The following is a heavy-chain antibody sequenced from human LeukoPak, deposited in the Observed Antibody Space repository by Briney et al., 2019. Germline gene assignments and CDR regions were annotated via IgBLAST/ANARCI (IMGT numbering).Heavy chain of an antibody. J-gene: IGHJ3*02. CDR2: IYTSGST. Sequence: SETLSLTCAVYGGSFSGYYWSWIRQPAGKGLEWIGRIYTSGSTNYNPSLKSRVTMSVDTSKNQFSLKLSSVTAADTAVYYCAVATIWADAFDIWGQGTMVTVSS. V-gene: IGHV4-59*10. CDR3: AVATIWADAFDI. D-gene: IGHD5-12*01. CDR1: GGSFSGYY.